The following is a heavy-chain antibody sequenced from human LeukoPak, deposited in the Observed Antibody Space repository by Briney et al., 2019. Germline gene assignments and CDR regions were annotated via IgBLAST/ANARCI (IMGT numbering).Heavy chain of an antibody. CDR1: GFTFSDFY. D-gene: IGHD3-22*01. CDR2: ISSSGSTI. Sequence: AGGSLRLSCAASGFTFSDFYMTWIRQAPGTGLEWVSYISSSGSTIYYADSVKGRFTISRDNAKNSLYLQMNSLRAEDTAVYYCARGGYYDSRDYWGQGTLVTVSS. V-gene: IGHV3-11*04. CDR3: ARGGYYDSRDY. J-gene: IGHJ4*02.